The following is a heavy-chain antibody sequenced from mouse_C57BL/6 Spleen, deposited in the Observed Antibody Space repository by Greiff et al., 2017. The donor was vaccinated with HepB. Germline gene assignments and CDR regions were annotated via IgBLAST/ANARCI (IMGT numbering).Heavy chain of an antibody. CDR1: GFTFSDYY. D-gene: IGHD2-4*01. J-gene: IGHJ3*01. CDR3: ARWDYDRAGFAY. CDR2: INYDGSST. V-gene: IGHV5-16*01. Sequence: EVKLMESEGGLVQPGSSMKLSCTASGFTFSDYYMAWVRQVPEKGLEWVANINYDGSSTYYLDSLKSRFIISRDNAKNILYLQMSSLKSEDTATYYCARWDYDRAGFAYWGQGTLVTVSA.